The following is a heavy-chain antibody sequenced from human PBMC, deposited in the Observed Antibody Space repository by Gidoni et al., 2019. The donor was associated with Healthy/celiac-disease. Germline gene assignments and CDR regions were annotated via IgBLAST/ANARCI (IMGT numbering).Heavy chain of an antibody. J-gene: IGHJ4*02. Sequence: EVQLLESGVGLVQPGGSLRLSCSAPGFTFSRSAMSWVRQAPGKGLELVSAIRGSGGSTYYADSVKGRFTIARDNSKNTLYLQMNSLRAEDTAVYYCAKGRYSGSYYGQLDYWGQGTLVTVSS. CDR2: IRGSGGST. D-gene: IGHD1-26*01. CDR1: GFTFSRSA. CDR3: AKGRYSGSYYGQLDY. V-gene: IGHV3-23*01.